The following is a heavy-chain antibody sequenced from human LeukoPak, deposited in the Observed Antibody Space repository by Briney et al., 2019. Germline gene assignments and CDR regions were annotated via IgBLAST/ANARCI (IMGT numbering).Heavy chain of an antibody. CDR2: IYSAGDT. Sequence: GGSLRLSCVASGFTISNNYMSWVRQAPGKGLEWVSTIYSAGDTYYADSMKARFSISRDKSKNTLYLQMNSLRAEDTAVYCCAKDVGGGNSASDYWGQGTLATVSS. CDR3: AKDVGGGNSASDY. D-gene: IGHD4-23*01. CDR1: GFTISNNY. J-gene: IGHJ4*02. V-gene: IGHV3-66*02.